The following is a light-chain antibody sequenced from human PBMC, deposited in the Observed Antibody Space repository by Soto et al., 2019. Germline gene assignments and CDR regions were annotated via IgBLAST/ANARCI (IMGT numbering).Light chain of an antibody. J-gene: IGKJ1*01. CDR1: QSISNY. CDR2: AIS. Sequence: DIQMTQSPSSLSASVGDRVTIACRASQSISNYLNWYQQKPGKAPKLLIYAISSLLSGVPSRFSGSGSGTDFTLTISSLQPEDFATYYCQQSYSTPRTFGQGTKVDIK. V-gene: IGKV1-39*01. CDR3: QQSYSTPRT.